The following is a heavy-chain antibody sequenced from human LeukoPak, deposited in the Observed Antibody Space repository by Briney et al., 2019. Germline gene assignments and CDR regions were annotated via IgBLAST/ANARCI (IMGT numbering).Heavy chain of an antibody. J-gene: IGHJ4*02. CDR2: IYPSDSDI. Sequence: GESLKISCKASGYSFTNYWIGWVRQMPGKGLEWVGIIYPSDSDIKYSPSFQGQVTISADKSISTAYLQWSSLKASGTAMYYCARQGYGTRWYLYWGQGTLVTVSS. V-gene: IGHV5-51*01. CDR3: ARQGYGTRWYLY. CDR1: GYSFTNYW. D-gene: IGHD6-13*01.